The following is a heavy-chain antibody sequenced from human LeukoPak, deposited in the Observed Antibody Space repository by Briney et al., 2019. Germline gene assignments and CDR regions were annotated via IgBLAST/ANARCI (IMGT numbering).Heavy chain of an antibody. D-gene: IGHD1-14*01. CDR3: ARGTNY. CDR2: INPSGSST. CDR1: GYSFTSHY. J-gene: IGHJ4*02. V-gene: IGHV1-46*01. Sequence: GASVKVSCKASGYSFTSHYMHWVRQAPGQGLEWLGLINPSGSSTLYAQKFQGRVTMTRDMSTTTDYMELSSLRSEDTAVYYCARGTNYWSQGTLLTVSS.